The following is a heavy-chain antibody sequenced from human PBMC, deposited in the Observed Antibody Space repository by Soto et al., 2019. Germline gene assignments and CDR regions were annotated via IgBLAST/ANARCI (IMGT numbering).Heavy chain of an antibody. D-gene: IGHD6-19*01. CDR2: IIPIFGTA. CDR3: ARGPGYSGGWYSDY. CDR1: GGTFSSYA. Sequence: GASVKVSCKASGGTFSSYAISWVRQAPGQGLEWMGGIIPIFGTANYAQKFQGRVTITADESTSTAYMELSSLRSEDTAVYYCARGPGYSGGWYSDYWGQGTLVTVSS. J-gene: IGHJ4*02. V-gene: IGHV1-69*13.